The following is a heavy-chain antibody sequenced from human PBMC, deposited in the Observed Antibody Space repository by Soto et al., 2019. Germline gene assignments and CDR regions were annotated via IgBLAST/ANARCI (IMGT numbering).Heavy chain of an antibody. CDR2: IRSKPAGGTA. J-gene: IGHJ4*02. D-gene: IGHD1-26*01. Sequence: VQVVESGGDLVQAGRSLRLSCATSGYNFDDYALTWVRQAPGRGLEWVSFIRSKPAGGTAEYAGSVKGRFTFSRDASRSIAYLQMNSLKSEDTGIYFCSRIVPGAATRWFFASWGPGTQVTVSS. CDR3: SRIVPGAATRWFFAS. V-gene: IGHV3-49*04. CDR1: GYNFDDYA.